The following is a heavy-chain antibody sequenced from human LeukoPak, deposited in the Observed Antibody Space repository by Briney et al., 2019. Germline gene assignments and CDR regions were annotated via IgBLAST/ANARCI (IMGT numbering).Heavy chain of an antibody. D-gene: IGHD6-19*01. Sequence: GRSLSLSCAASGLSFGDHFMRWVRQDPGKWLEGLSLLSWDESTTYYADSVKGRFTVSRDDSKDSLYLQMNSLRSEDTGLYYCARGPNRWWLVSRYWGMDVWGQGTTVTVSS. CDR2: LSWDESTT. CDR1: GLSFGDHF. CDR3: ARGPNRWWLVSRYWGMDV. J-gene: IGHJ6*02. V-gene: IGHV3-43*01.